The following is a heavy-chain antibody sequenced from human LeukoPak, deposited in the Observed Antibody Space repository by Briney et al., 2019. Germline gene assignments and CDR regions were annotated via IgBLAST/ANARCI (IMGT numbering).Heavy chain of an antibody. CDR3: ARGPRNDP. Sequence: ASVKVSCKTSGYPFTTWEINWVRQAAGQGLEWMGWVHPNSGNTAYAQKFQGRVTMTRDTSISTAYMELSGLRSDDTAVYFCARGPRNDPWGQGTLVTVSS. CDR2: VHPNSGNT. D-gene: IGHD1-14*01. CDR1: GYPFTTWE. V-gene: IGHV1-8*01. J-gene: IGHJ5*02.